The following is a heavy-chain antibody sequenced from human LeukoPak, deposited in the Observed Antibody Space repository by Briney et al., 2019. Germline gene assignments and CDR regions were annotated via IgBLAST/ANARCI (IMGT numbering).Heavy chain of an antibody. V-gene: IGHV3-48*03. CDR2: ISSSGSTI. D-gene: IGHD5-18*01. J-gene: IGHJ4*02. Sequence: GGSLRLSCAASGFTFSSYEVNWVRQAPGKGLEWVSYISSSGSTIYYADSVKGRFTISRDNAKNSLYLQMNSLRAEDTAVYYCARASYGQFFDYWGQGTLVTVSS. CDR1: GFTFSSYE. CDR3: ARASYGQFFDY.